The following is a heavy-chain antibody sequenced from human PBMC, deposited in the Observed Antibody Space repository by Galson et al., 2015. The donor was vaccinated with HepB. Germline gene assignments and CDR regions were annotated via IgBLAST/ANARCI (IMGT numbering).Heavy chain of an antibody. CDR3: VREKDGGEFEY. Sequence: SVKVSCKASGYTFTNYYIHWVRQAPGQGLEWMRTVKPGFGITDYAQKFQGSVTMTWDTSTSTVYVELSSLRFEDTAVYYCVREKDGGEFEYWGQGTLVTVSS. CDR2: VKPGFGIT. V-gene: IGHV1-46*01. D-gene: IGHD2-21*01. CDR1: GYTFTNYY. J-gene: IGHJ4*02.